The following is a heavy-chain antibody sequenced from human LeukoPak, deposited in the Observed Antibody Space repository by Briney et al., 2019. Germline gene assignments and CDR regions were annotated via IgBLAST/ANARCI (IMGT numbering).Heavy chain of an antibody. CDR3: ARESYDFWSGYYPGYMDV. V-gene: IGHV3-74*01. CDR2: INSDGSST. Sequence: GGSLRLSCAASGFTFSSYWMHWVRQAPGKGLVWVSRINSDGSSTSYADSVKGRFTISRDNAKNTLYPQMNSLRAEDTAVYYCARESYDFWSGYYPGYMDVWGKGTTVTVSS. J-gene: IGHJ6*03. D-gene: IGHD3-3*01. CDR1: GFTFSSYW.